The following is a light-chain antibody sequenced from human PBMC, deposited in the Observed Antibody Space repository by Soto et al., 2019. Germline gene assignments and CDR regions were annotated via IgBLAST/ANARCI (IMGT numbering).Light chain of an antibody. V-gene: IGKV1-39*01. J-gene: IGKJ1*01. CDR3: QQTYSAPPT. Sequence: DIHMTQSPSSPSASVGDRVTITCRASQIISTYLNWYQQRAGLAPRLLIYAASSLQSGVPPRFSGSGSGTDFTLTISSLQPEDFATYFCQQTYSAPPTFGQGTKVDIK. CDR1: QIISTY. CDR2: AAS.